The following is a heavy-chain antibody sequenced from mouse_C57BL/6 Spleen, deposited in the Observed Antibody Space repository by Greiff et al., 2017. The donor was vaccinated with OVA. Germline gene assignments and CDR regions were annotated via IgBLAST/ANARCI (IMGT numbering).Heavy chain of an antibody. J-gene: IGHJ2*01. Sequence: VQLQQSGAELVRPGTSVKVSCKASGYAFTNYLIEWVKQRPGQGLEWIGVINPGSGGTNYNEKFKGKATLTADKSSSTAYMQLSSLTSADSAVYYCARGGDYFPFGYWGQGTTLTVSS. V-gene: IGHV1-54*01. D-gene: IGHD2-4*01. CDR3: ARGGDYFPFGY. CDR1: GYAFTNYL. CDR2: INPGSGGT.